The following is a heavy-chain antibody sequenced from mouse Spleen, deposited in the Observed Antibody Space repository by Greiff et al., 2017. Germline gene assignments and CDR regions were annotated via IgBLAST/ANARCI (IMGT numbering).Heavy chain of an antibody. CDR2: ISSGGSYT. Sequence: EVKLVESGGDLVKPGGSLELSCAASGFTFSSYGMSWVRQTPDKRLEWVATISSGGSYTYYPDSVKGRFTISRDNAKNTLYLQMSSLKSEDTAMYYCARHGRWLPHFDYWGQGTTLTVSS. CDR3: ARHGRWLPHFDY. CDR1: GFTFSSYG. V-gene: IGHV5-6*01. D-gene: IGHD2-3*01. J-gene: IGHJ2*01.